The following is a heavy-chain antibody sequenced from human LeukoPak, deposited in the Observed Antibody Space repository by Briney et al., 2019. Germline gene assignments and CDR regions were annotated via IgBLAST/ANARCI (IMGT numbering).Heavy chain of an antibody. CDR2: ILYNGSNK. CDR3: ARDRATGTTNWFDP. D-gene: IGHD1-7*01. Sequence: GGSLRLSCASSGFTFSRYGMHCVRDAPDGRVECGSVILYNGSNKYYAESVKGLFPISRDNAKNSLYLQKNSLRAKDTAVDYCARDRATGTTNWFDPWGQGTLVTVSS. CDR1: GFTFSRYG. J-gene: IGHJ5*02. V-gene: IGHV3-33*08.